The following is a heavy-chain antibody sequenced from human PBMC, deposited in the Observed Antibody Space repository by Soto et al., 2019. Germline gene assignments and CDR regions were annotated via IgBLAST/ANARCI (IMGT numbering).Heavy chain of an antibody. CDR1: GGSISSYY. J-gene: IGHJ4*02. Sequence: QVQLQESGPGLVKPSETLSLTCTVSGGSISSYYWSWIRQPPGKGLEWIGYTYYSGSTNYNPSLXSXVXIXLDTSKNQFSLKLSSVTAADTAVYYCARGWGLVFDYWGQGTLVTVSS. CDR3: ARGWGLVFDY. V-gene: IGHV4-59*01. D-gene: IGHD2-21*02. CDR2: TYYSGST.